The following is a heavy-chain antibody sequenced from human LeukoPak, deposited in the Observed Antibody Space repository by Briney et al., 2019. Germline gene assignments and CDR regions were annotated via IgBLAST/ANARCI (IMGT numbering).Heavy chain of an antibody. CDR1: GGSISSYY. J-gene: IGHJ4*02. D-gene: IGHD3-22*01. CDR3: ARLYYDSSGHY. V-gene: IGHV4-59*01. Sequence: PSETLSLTCTVSGGSISSYYWSWIRQPPGKGLEWIWYIYYSGSTNYNPSLKSRVTISLDTSKNQFSLKVSTGTAHGPAVCYCARLYYDSSGHYWGQGTLVRVSS. CDR2: IYYSGST.